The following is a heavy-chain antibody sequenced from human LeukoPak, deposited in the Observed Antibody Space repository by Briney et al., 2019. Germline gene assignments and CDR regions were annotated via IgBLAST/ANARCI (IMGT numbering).Heavy chain of an antibody. CDR1: GGTFSSYA. Sequence: ASVKVSCKASGGTFSSYAISWLRQAPGQGLEWMGRIIPILGIANYAQKFQGRVTITADKSTSTAYMELSSLRSEDTAVYYCARDSTLYNWNPTDHWGQGTLVTVSS. V-gene: IGHV1-69*04. J-gene: IGHJ4*02. D-gene: IGHD1-20*01. CDR3: ARDSTLYNWNPTDH. CDR2: IIPILGIA.